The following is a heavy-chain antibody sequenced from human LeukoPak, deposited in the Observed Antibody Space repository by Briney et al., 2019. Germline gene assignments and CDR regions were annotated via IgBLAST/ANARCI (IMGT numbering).Heavy chain of an antibody. Sequence: ASVKVSCKASGYTFTSYGISWVRQAPGQGLEWMGRISAYNGNTNYAQKLQGRVTMTTDTSTSTACMELRSLRSDDTAVYYCASHSKDIVVVPAAMYYMDVWGKGTTVTVSS. J-gene: IGHJ6*03. D-gene: IGHD2-2*01. V-gene: IGHV1-18*01. CDR2: ISAYNGNT. CDR1: GYTFTSYG. CDR3: ASHSKDIVVVPAAMYYMDV.